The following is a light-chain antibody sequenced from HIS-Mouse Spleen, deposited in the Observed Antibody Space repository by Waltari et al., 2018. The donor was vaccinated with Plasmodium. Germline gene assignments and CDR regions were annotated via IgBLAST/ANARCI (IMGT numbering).Light chain of an antibody. J-gene: IGLJ3*02. CDR1: VLAKKS. CDR2: KDS. V-gene: IGLV3-27*01. CDR3: YSAADNNLV. Sequence: SHELTQPSSVSVSPGQTATITCTGDVLAKKSARWFQQKPGQAPVLVIYKDSERPSGIPERFSGSSSGTTVTLTISGAQVEDEADYYCYSAADNNLVFGGGTKLTVL.